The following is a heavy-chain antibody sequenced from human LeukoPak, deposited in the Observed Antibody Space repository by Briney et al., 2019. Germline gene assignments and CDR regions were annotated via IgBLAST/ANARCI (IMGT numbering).Heavy chain of an antibody. CDR2: ISGTGYST. CDR3: AKFTRAIPATYFFDY. Sequence: PGGSLRLSCAASGFTFSSYTMSWVRQAPGMGLEWVSGISGTGYSTYYADSEKGRFSISRDNSKNTLYLQMNSLRAEDTAVYYCAKFTRAIPATYFFDYWGQGTLVTVSS. D-gene: IGHD2-2*01. J-gene: IGHJ4*02. V-gene: IGHV3-23*01. CDR1: GFTFSSYT.